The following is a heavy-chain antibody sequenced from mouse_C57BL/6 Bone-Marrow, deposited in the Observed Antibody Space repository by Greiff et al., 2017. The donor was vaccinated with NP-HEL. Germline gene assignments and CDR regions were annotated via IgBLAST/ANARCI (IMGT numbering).Heavy chain of an antibody. V-gene: IGHV10-1*01. Sequence: EVHLVESGGGLVQPKGSLKLSCAASGFSFNTYAMNWVRQAPGKGLEWVARIRSKSNNYATYYADSVKDRFTISRDDSESMLYLQMNNLKTEDTAMYYCVSYYGNYYYAMDYWGQGTSVTVSS. J-gene: IGHJ4*01. D-gene: IGHD2-1*01. CDR2: IRSKSNNYAT. CDR3: VSYYGNYYYAMDY. CDR1: GFSFNTYA.